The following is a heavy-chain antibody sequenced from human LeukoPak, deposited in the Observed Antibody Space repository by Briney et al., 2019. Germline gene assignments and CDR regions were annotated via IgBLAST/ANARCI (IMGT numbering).Heavy chain of an antibody. CDR3: ARGQLRLSN. J-gene: IGHJ4*02. D-gene: IGHD6-25*01. CDR2: ISYRGST. V-gene: IGHV4-59*01. CDR1: GGSISSYY. Sequence: PSETLSLTCTVSGGSISSYYWSWIRQPPGKGLEWIGYISYRGSTKYNPSLKSRVTISVDTSKNQFSLKLNSVMAADTAVYYCARGQLRLSNWGQGSLVIVSS.